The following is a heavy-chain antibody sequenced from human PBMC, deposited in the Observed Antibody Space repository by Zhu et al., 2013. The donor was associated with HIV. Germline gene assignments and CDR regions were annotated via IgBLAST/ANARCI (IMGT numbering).Heavy chain of an antibody. J-gene: IGHJ3*02. CDR3: ATTITIFGVEAFDI. CDR2: FDPEDGET. V-gene: IGHV1-24*01. CDR1: GYTFTMYA. D-gene: IGHD3-3*01. Sequence: QVQLVQSGAEVKKPGASVKVSCKASGYTFTMYAIVWVRQAPGQGLEWMGGFDPEDGETIYAQKFQGRVTMTEDTSTDTAYMELSSLRSEDTAVYYCATTITIFGVEAFDIWGQGTMVTVSS.